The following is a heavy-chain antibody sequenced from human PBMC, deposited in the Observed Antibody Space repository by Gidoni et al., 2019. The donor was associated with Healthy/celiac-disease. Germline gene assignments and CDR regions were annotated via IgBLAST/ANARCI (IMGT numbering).Heavy chain of an antibody. Sequence: QVQLVESGGGLVKPGGSLSLSCAASGFTFSDYYMSWIRQAPGKGLEWVSYISSSSSYTNYADSVKGRFTISRDNAKNSLYLQMNSLRAEDTAMYYCARAAGTTYGFDYWGQGTLVTVSS. J-gene: IGHJ4*02. D-gene: IGHD1-7*01. V-gene: IGHV3-11*06. CDR3: ARAAGTTYGFDY. CDR1: GFTFSDYY. CDR2: ISSSSSYT.